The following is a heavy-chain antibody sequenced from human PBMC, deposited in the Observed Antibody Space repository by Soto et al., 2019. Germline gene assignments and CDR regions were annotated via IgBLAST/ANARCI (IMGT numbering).Heavy chain of an antibody. CDR1: GATFSSYA. Sequence: QVQLVQSGAEVRQPASSVKVSCKTSGATFSSYAITWVRQAPGQGLEWMGGIVPTVDTATYAQKFQGRVTSTADKFTNTVYMELSRLRSDDTAVYYCVRVVAIPGYPDNWGQGTLVTVSS. D-gene: IGHD5-12*01. J-gene: IGHJ4*02. V-gene: IGHV1-69*14. CDR2: IVPTVDTA. CDR3: VRVVAIPGYPDN.